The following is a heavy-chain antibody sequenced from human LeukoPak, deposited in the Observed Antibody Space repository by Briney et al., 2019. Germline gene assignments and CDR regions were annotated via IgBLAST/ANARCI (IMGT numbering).Heavy chain of an antibody. D-gene: IGHD2-15*01. CDR1: GYTFIGYY. CDR2: INPHSGGT. CDR3: ARTSALDY. V-gene: IGHV1-2*02. J-gene: IGHJ4*02. Sequence: GASVKVSCKASGYTFIGYYMHWVRQAPGQGLEWMGWINPHSGGTNYAQKFQDRVTMTRDTSISTVYMELSSLRSDDTAVYYCARTSALDYWGQGALVTVSS.